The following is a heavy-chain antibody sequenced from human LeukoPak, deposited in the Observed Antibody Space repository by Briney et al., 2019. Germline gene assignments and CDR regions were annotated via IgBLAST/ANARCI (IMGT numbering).Heavy chain of an antibody. V-gene: IGHV3-23*01. CDR1: GFTFSSYA. CDR2: ISGSGGST. Sequence: PGGSLRLSCAASGFTFSSYAMSWVRQAPGKGLEWVSAISGSGGSTYYADSVKGRFTISRDNSKNTLYLQMNSLRAEDTAVYYCANYYDSSGYYYHWFDPWGQGTLVTVSS. D-gene: IGHD3-22*01. J-gene: IGHJ5*02. CDR3: ANYYDSSGYYYHWFDP.